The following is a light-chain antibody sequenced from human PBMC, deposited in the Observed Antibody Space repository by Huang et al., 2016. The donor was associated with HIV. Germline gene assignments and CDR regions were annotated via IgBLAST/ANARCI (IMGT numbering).Light chain of an antibody. J-gene: IGKJ4*01. CDR2: DIS. CDR3: QQYDNLPLT. CDR1: QDISNY. V-gene: IGKV1-33*01. Sequence: DIQMTQSPSSLSASVGDRVSITCQASQDISNYLNWYQQKPGRAPNLLIYDISNLATGVPSRFSGSGSGKDFTLTIGSLQTEDVATYYCQQYDNLPLTFGGGTKVEI.